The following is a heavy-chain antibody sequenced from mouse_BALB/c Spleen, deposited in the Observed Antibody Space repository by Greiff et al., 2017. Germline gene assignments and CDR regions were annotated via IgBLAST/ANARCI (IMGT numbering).Heavy chain of an antibody. Sequence: VKVVESGPGLVAPSQSLSITCTVSGFSLTSYGVHWVRQPPGKGLEWLGVIWAGGSTNYNSALMSRLSISKDNSKSQVFLKMNSLQTDDTAMYYCARDDGYWFAYWGQGTLVTVSA. D-gene: IGHD2-3*01. V-gene: IGHV2-9*02. CDR1: GFSLTSYG. J-gene: IGHJ3*01. CDR2: IWAGGST. CDR3: ARDDGYWFAY.